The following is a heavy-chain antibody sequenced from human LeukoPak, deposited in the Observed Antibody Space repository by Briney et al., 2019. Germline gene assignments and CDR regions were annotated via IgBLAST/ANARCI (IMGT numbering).Heavy chain of an antibody. CDR2: IYTSGST. Sequence: SQTLSLTCTVSGGSISSGSYFWSWIRQPAGKGLEWIGRIYTSGSTNYNPSLKSRVTISVDTSKNQFSLKLSSVTAADTAVYYCARLLGSSDYWGQGTLVTVSS. V-gene: IGHV4-61*02. CDR3: ARLLGSSDY. D-gene: IGHD2-15*01. CDR1: GGSISSGSYF. J-gene: IGHJ4*02.